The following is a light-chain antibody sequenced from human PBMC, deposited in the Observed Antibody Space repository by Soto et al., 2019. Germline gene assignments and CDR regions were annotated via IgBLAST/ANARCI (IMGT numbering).Light chain of an antibody. CDR3: QQYNSYPLT. CDR2: KAS. Sequence: DIPMTQSPSTLSASVGDRVTITCRASQSISSWLAWYQQKPGKAPKLLIYKASSLESGVPSRFSGSGSGTEFTLTISSLQPDHFATYYCQQYNSYPLTFGGGTKVEIK. V-gene: IGKV1-5*03. J-gene: IGKJ4*01. CDR1: QSISSW.